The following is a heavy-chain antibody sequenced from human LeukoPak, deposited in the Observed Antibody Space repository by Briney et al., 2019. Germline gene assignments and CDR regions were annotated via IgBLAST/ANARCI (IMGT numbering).Heavy chain of an antibody. CDR3: ARPTSRDIDY. CDR1: GYTFTSNW. CDR2: IYPGDSDT. V-gene: IGHV5-51*01. D-gene: IGHD3-10*01. Sequence: GESLKISCKASGYTFTSNWIGWVRGMPGRGLGWMGIIYPGDSDTRYSPSFQGQVTISADKSISTAYLQWSSLKASDTAVYYCARPTSRDIDYWGQGTLVTVSS. J-gene: IGHJ4*02.